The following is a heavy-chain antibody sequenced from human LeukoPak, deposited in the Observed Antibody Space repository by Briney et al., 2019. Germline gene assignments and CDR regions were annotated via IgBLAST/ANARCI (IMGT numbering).Heavy chain of an antibody. CDR3: ARALGGWYPKGDAFDI. CDR2: IYYSGST. D-gene: IGHD6-19*01. V-gene: IGHV4-59*01. CDR1: GGSISSYY. J-gene: IGHJ3*02. Sequence: SETLSLTCTVSGGSISSYYWSWIRQPPGKGLEWIGYIYYSGSTNYNPSLKSRVTISVDTSKNQFSLKLSSVTAADTAVYYCARALGGWYPKGDAFDIWGQGTMVTVSS.